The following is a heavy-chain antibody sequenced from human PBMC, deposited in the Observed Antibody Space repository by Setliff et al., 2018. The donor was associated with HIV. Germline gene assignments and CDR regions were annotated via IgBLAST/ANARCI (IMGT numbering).Heavy chain of an antibody. D-gene: IGHD3-9*01. J-gene: IGHJ5*02. V-gene: IGHV4-39*01. CDR3: ARHSSDRYFDWLLQGWFDP. CDR2: IYYTGNT. CDR1: GGSISSNNYY. Sequence: SETLSLTCTVSGGSISSNNYYWGWIRQPPGKGLEWIGSIYYTGNTYYSPSLKSRVTISADTSKNQFSLKLSSVTAADTAVYYCARHSSDRYFDWLLQGWFDPWGQGTLVTV.